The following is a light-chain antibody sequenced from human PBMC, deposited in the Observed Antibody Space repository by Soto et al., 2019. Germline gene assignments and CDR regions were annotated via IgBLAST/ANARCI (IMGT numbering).Light chain of an antibody. J-gene: IGKJ2*01. V-gene: IGKV3-20*01. CDR1: QRVSSGF. CDR3: QQYGRSPYT. Sequence: IVLTQSPGTLSMSPGESATLSCRASQRVSSGFLAWYQQKPGQAPRLLIYGTSTRATAVPDRFSGGGSGTDFTLIISGLEPEDFAVYYCQQYGRSPYTFGQGTKLDIK. CDR2: GTS.